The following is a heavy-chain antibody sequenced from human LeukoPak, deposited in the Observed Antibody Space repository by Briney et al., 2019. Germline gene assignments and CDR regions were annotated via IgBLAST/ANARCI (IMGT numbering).Heavy chain of an antibody. CDR1: GYTFTGYY. CDR3: ARQGNSDGTLLPYDY. J-gene: IGHJ4*02. Sequence: GASVKVSCKASGYTFTGYYMHWVRQAPGQGLEWMGWINPNSGGTNYAQKFQGRVTMTRDTSISTAYMKLSRLRSDDTAVYYCARQGNSDGTLLPYDYWGQGTLATVSS. V-gene: IGHV1-2*02. CDR2: INPNSGGT. D-gene: IGHD2-15*01.